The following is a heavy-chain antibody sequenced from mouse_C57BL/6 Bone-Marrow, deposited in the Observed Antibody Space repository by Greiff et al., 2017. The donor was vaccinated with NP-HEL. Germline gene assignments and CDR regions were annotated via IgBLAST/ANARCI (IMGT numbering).Heavy chain of an antibody. J-gene: IGHJ1*03. V-gene: IGHV10-1*01. CDR1: GFSFNTYA. CDR2: IRSKSNNYAT. D-gene: IGHD1-1*01. CDR3: VRRGYGSTSWYFDV. Sequence: QLVESGGGLVQPKGSLKLSCTASGFSFNTYAMNWVRQAPGKGLEWVARIRSKSNNYATYYADSVKDRFTISRDDSESMLYLQMNNLKTEDTAMYYCVRRGYGSTSWYFDVWGTGTTVTVSS.